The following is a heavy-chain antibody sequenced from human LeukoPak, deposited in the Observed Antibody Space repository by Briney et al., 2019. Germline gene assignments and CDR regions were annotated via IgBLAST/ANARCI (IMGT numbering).Heavy chain of an antibody. V-gene: IGHV4-31*03. D-gene: IGHD3-10*01. CDR2: INYSGNT. CDR3: ARVGITMVRGPLDY. Sequence: SKTLSLTCTVSGGSTCSAGYYWRWIRQHPGKGLEWIAYINYSGNTYHNPSLKSRVTISVDTSRNQFSLKLNSVTAADTAIYYCARVGITMVRGPLDYWGQGTLVTVSS. J-gene: IGHJ4*02. CDR1: GGSTCSAGYY.